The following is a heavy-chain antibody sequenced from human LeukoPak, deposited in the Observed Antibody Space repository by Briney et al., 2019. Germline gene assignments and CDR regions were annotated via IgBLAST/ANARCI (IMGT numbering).Heavy chain of an antibody. D-gene: IGHD6-19*01. V-gene: IGHV4-39*01. CDR1: GGSFSSYY. Sequence: PSETLSLTCAVYGGSFSSYYWGWIRQPPGKGLEWIGSIYYSGSTYYNPSLKSRVTISVDTSKNQFSLKLSSVTAADTAVYYCARHSSLVSSGWASSFDYWGQGTLVTVSS. J-gene: IGHJ4*02. CDR3: ARHSSLVSSGWASSFDY. CDR2: IYYSGST.